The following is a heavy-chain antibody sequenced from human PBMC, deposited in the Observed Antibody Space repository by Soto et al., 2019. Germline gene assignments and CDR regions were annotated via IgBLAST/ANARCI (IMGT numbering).Heavy chain of an antibody. J-gene: IGHJ6*02. CDR2: IRSKAYGGTT. D-gene: IGHD2-2*01. CDR1: GFTFGDYA. CDR3: TRDAPDIVVVPAAAYYYYRMDV. Sequence: GGSLRLSCTASGFTFGDYAMSWFRQAPGKGLEWVGFIRSKAYGGTTEYAASVKGRFTISRDDSKSIAYLQMNSLKTEDTAVHYCTRDAPDIVVVPAAAYYYYRMDVWGQGTTVTVSS. V-gene: IGHV3-49*03.